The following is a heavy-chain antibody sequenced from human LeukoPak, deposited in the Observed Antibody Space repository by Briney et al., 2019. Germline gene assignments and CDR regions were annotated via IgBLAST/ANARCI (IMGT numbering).Heavy chain of an antibody. CDR2: ISSSSSYI. CDR1: GFTFSSYS. Sequence: GGSLRLSCAASGFTFSSYSMNWVRQAPGKGLEWVSSISSSSSYIYYADSVKGRFTISRDNVKNSLYLQMNSLRAEDTAVYYCTTGEGSGSYYTAVFDYWGQGTLVTVSS. J-gene: IGHJ4*02. CDR3: TTGEGSGSYYTAVFDY. D-gene: IGHD3-10*01. V-gene: IGHV3-21*01.